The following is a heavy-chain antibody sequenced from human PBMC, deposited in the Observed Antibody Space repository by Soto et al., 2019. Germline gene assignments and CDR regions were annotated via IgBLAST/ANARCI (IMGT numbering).Heavy chain of an antibody. CDR1: GFTFSSYS. Sequence: GGSLRLSCAASGFTFSSYSMNWVRQAPGKGLEWVSSISSSSSYIYYADSVKGRFTISRDNAKNSLYLQMNSLRAEDTAVYYCARELKQQLVLGIDYWGQGTLVTVSS. CDR3: ARELKQQLVLGIDY. V-gene: IGHV3-21*01. CDR2: ISSSSSYI. D-gene: IGHD6-13*01. J-gene: IGHJ4*02.